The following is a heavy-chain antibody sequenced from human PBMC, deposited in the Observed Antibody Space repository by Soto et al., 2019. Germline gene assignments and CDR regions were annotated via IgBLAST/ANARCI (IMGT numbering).Heavy chain of an antibody. CDR3: ARYYGSGRALDY. D-gene: IGHD3-10*01. CDR2: IYYSGST. Sequence: PSETLSLTCTASGGSISSGGYYWSWIRQHPGKGLEWIGYIYYSGSTYYNPSLKSRVTISVDTSKNQFSRKLSSVTAADTAVYYGARYYGSGRALDYWGQGTLVTVSS. J-gene: IGHJ4*02. CDR1: GGSISSGGYY. V-gene: IGHV4-31*03.